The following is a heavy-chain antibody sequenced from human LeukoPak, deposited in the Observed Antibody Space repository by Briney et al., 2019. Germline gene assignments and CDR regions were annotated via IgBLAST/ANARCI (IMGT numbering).Heavy chain of an antibody. V-gene: IGHV3-23*01. D-gene: IGHD5-12*01. CDR1: GFTFSNYA. Sequence: GGSLRLSCAASGFTFSNYAMGWVRQAPGKGLEWVSSISVSGYDIYYGDSVKGRFTIARDNSNNTLYLQMNSLRGDDTALYYCAKSRSGYALFDYWGQGTLVTVSS. CDR2: ISVSGYDI. J-gene: IGHJ4*02. CDR3: AKSRSGYALFDY.